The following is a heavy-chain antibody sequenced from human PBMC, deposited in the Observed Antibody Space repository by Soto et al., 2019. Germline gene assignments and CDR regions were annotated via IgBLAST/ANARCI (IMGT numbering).Heavy chain of an antibody. J-gene: IGHJ6*02. CDR3: ARTGGSTAYGLDV. D-gene: IGHD2-15*01. V-gene: IGHV3-33*01. CDR2: IWYDGSKV. CDR1: RFTFSNYG. Sequence: QVQLVEFGGGVVQPGRSLRLSCVASRFTFSNYGMHWVRQAPGKGLEWVAVIWYDGSKVYYADSVKGRFTISRDNSRNTLSLQMNSLRTEDTAVYYCARTGGSTAYGLDVWGQGTTVTVSS.